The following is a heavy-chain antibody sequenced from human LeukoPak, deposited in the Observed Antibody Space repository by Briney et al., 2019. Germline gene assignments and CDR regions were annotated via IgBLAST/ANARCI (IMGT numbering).Heavy chain of an antibody. CDR1: GFTFSSHW. Sequence: SGGSLRLSCAASGFTFSSHWMHWVRQAPGKGLVWVSRINSDGSGTIYADSVKGRFTISRDNAKNTLDLQMNSLSAEDTAVYYCARGEKSWINGFDLWGQGTLVTVSS. D-gene: IGHD2-8*01. CDR3: ARGEKSWINGFDL. J-gene: IGHJ4*02. V-gene: IGHV3-74*01. CDR2: INSDGSGT.